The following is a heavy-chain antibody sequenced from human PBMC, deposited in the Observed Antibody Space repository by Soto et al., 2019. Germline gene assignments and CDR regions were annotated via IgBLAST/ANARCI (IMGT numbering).Heavy chain of an antibody. CDR2: ITPIFGTA. Sequence: QVQLVQSGAEVKKPGSSVKVSCKASGGTFNSHAISWVRQAPGQGLEWMGGITPIFGTANYAQKFQGRVTIIADRFTTTGYMELRSLTSEDTAVNYCARGDDFDYYYGVDVWGQGTTVTVSS. CDR3: ARGDDFDYYYGVDV. J-gene: IGHJ6*02. D-gene: IGHD3-16*01. CDR1: GGTFNSHA. V-gene: IGHV1-69*06.